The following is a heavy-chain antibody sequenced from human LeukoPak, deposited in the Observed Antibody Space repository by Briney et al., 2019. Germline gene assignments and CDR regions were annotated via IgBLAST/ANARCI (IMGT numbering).Heavy chain of an antibody. CDR3: AAVTLTNLWWYSCYFDY. CDR2: IVVGSGNT. D-gene: IGHD4-23*01. J-gene: IGHJ4*02. Sequence: SVKVSCKASGFTFTSSAVQWVRQARGQRLEWIGWIVVGSGNTNYAQKFQERVTITRDMSTSTAYMELSSLRSEDTAVYYCAAVTLTNLWWYSCYFDYWGQGTLVTASS. CDR1: GFTFTSSA. V-gene: IGHV1-58*01.